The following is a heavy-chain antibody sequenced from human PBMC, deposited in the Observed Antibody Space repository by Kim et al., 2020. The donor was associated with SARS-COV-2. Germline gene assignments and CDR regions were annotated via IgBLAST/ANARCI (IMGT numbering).Heavy chain of an antibody. D-gene: IGHD3-22*01. V-gene: IGHV3-9*01. J-gene: IGHJ4*02. CDR3: AKDLYYYDSSGSFDY. Sequence: DPVKGRFTISRDNAKNSLYLQMNSLRAEDTALYYCAKDLYYYDSSGSFDYWGQGTLVTVSS.